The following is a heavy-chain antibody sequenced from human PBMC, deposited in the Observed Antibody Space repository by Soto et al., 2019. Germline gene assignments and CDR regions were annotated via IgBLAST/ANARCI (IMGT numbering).Heavy chain of an antibody. CDR2: ISSHGSNK. CDR1: GFSFDTYG. D-gene: IGHD5-18*01. J-gene: IGHJ4*02. V-gene: IGHV3-30*18. CDR3: AEDPGWRYSCGWAFDY. Sequence: QVQLVESGGGVVQPGKSLRLSCAASGFSFDTYGMHWVRQAPGKGLEWVAVISSHGSNKYYADSVKGRFTISRDDSKNTVFLQMNSLRTEDTALYYCAEDPGWRYSCGWAFDYWGQGTLVTVSS.